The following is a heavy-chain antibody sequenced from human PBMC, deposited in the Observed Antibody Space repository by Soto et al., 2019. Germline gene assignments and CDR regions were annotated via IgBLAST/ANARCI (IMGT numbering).Heavy chain of an antibody. CDR1: GDSITGSH. CDR3: ASSAIVGREENTWFDP. V-gene: IGHV4-59*01. Sequence: QVHLQESGPGLVKASETMSLTCTVSGDSITGSHWNWIRQPLGKPLEWIGYIYYRGSTNYNPSLTRQLTWSVDTSKNQIFLRLNSVTAADTAVYYCASSAIVGREENTWFDPWGQGILITVSS. D-gene: IGHD1-26*01. CDR2: IYYRGST. J-gene: IGHJ5*02.